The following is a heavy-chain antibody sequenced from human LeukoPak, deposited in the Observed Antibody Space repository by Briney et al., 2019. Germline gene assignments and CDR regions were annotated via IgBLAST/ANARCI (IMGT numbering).Heavy chain of an antibody. D-gene: IGHD3-10*01. V-gene: IGHV3-23*01. CDR1: GFTFSSYA. CDR3: AKPYYGSGSYYGFNYYAFDY. J-gene: IGHJ4*02. Sequence: PGGSLRLSCAASGFTFSSYAMSWVRQAPGNGLEWVSVISGSGGSTNYADSVKGRFTISRDNSKNTLYLQMNSLRAEDTAVYYCAKPYYGSGSYYGFNYYAFDYWGQGTLVTVSS. CDR2: ISGSGGST.